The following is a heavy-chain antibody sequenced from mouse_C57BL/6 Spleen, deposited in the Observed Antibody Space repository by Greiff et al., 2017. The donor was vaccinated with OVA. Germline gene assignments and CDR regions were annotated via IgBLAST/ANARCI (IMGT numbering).Heavy chain of an antibody. V-gene: IGHV2-6-1*01. CDR2: IWSDGST. CDR3: ARHRGDLLRSMDY. D-gene: IGHD2-1*01. CDR1: GFSLTSYG. Sequence: VQGVESGPGLVAPSQSLSITCTVSGFSLTSYGVHWVRQPPGKGLEWLVVIWSDGSTTYNSALKSRLSISKDNSKSQVFLKMNSLQTDDTAMYYCARHRGDLLRSMDYWGQGTSVTVSS. J-gene: IGHJ4*01.